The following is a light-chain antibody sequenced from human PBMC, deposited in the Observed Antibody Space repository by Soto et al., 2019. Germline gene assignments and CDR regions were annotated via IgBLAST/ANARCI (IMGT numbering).Light chain of an antibody. CDR3: QSYDSSLSGVV. V-gene: IGLV1-40*01. CDR1: SSNIGGGYD. CDR2: GNS. J-gene: IGLJ2*01. Sequence: QPVLTQPPSVSGAPGQRVTISCTGSSSNIGGGYDVHWYQQLPGTAPKLLIYGNSNRPSGVPDRFSGSKSGTSASLAITGLQAEDEADYYCQSYDSSLSGVVFGGGTKLTVL.